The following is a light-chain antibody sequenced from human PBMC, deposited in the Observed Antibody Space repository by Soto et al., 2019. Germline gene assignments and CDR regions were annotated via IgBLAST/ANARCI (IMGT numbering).Light chain of an antibody. Sequence: QSALTQPASMSGSPGQSITISCTGTSYDIGSYNYVSWYQHHPGKAPKLMIFDVSNRPSGVSNRFSGSKSGNTASLTISGLQAEDEADYYCSSYTSTSTYVFGPGTQLTVL. V-gene: IGLV2-14*03. CDR2: DVS. CDR1: SYDIGSYNY. J-gene: IGLJ1*01. CDR3: SSYTSTSTYV.